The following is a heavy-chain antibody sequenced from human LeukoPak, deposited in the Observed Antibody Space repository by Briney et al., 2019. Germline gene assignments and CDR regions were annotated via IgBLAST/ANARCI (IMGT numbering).Heavy chain of an antibody. D-gene: IGHD2-21*01. Sequence: ASVRVSCKASGYTFTDYYIHWVRQAPGQGLEWMEWINPNSDYTFCAQKFQGRVTLTRDTSISTVYMELTTLTSDDTALYYCAVAPGDYWGQGTLVSVSA. V-gene: IGHV1-2*02. CDR3: AVAPGDY. CDR2: INPNSDYT. J-gene: IGHJ4*02. CDR1: GYTFTDYY.